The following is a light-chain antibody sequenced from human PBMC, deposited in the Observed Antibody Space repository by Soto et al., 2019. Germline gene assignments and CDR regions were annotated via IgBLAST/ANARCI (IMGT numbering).Light chain of an antibody. V-gene: IGKV4-1*01. CDR2: WAS. J-gene: IGKJ1*01. Sequence: DIVMTQSPDSLAVSLGERATINCKSSQSVLYSSNNKNYLAWYQQKPGQPPKLLIYWASTRESGVPDRFSGSGSGTDFTLTISSLQAEDVAVYYCHQYYSHWTFGQGTKVEIK. CDR3: HQYYSHWT. CDR1: QSVLYSSNNKNY.